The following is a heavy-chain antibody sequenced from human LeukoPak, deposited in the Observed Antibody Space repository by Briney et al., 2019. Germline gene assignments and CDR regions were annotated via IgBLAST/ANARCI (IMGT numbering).Heavy chain of an antibody. CDR1: GGTFSSYA. J-gene: IGHJ6*02. Sequence: GGSLRLSCAASGGTFSSYAISWVRQAPGQGLEWMGGIIPIFGTANYAQKFQGRVTITADESTSTAYMELSSLRSEDTAVYYCATMGVIIPHGYYYGMDVWGQGTTVTVSS. D-gene: IGHD3-10*01. CDR3: ATMGVIIPHGYYYGMDV. CDR2: IIPIFGTA. V-gene: IGHV1-69*01.